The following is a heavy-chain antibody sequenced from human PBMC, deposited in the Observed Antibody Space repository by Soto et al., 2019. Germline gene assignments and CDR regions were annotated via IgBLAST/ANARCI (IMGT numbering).Heavy chain of an antibody. Sequence: SETLSLTCTVSGGSISSYYWSWIRQPPGKGLEWIGYIYYSGSTNYNPSLKSRVTISVDTSKNQFSLKLSSVTAADTAVYYCARDYPYSIWGQGTLVTVSS. CDR2: IYYSGST. CDR1: GGSISSYY. CDR3: ARDYPYSI. J-gene: IGHJ4*02. D-gene: IGHD3-3*02. V-gene: IGHV4-59*01.